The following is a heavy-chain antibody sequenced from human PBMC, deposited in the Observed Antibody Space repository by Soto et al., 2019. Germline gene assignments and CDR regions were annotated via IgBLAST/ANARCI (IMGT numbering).Heavy chain of an antibody. Sequence: PGGSLRLSCTASGFTFDDYAMSWFRQDPGKGLEWVGFIRSKAYGGTTEYAASVKGRFTISRDDSKSIAYLQMNSLKTEDTAVYYCTRDGDPYYDILTGYYRPPYYYYGMDVWGQGTTVTVSS. CDR2: IRSKAYGGTT. V-gene: IGHV3-49*03. CDR3: TRDGDPYYDILTGYYRPPYYYYGMDV. J-gene: IGHJ6*02. CDR1: GFTFDDYA. D-gene: IGHD3-9*01.